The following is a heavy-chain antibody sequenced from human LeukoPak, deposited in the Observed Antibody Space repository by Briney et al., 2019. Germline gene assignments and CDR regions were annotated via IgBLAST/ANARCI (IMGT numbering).Heavy chain of an antibody. CDR2: TYYRSKWYT. J-gene: IGHJ2*01. Sequence: SQTLSLTCGISGDSVSTNSAAWNWIRQSPSRGLEWLGRTYYRSKWYTDYAISVKSRIIINPDTSKNQFSLQLNSVTPADTAVYYCTRAYCGGDCYSDGYFDVWGRGNLVTVSS. D-gene: IGHD2-21*02. CDR3: TRAYCGGDCYSDGYFDV. V-gene: IGHV6-1*01. CDR1: GDSVSTNSAA.